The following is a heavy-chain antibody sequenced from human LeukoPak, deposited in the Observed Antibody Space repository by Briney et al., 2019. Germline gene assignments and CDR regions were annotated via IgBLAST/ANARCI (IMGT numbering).Heavy chain of an antibody. CDR3: ASSSLRGSDAFDI. CDR2: TYYRSKWYT. Sequence: SQTLSLTCPISGDSVSSNSAAWNWIRQSPSRGLEWLGRTYYRSKWYTDYAVSVSSRITINPDASKNQFSLQLNSVTPEDTAVYYCASSSLRGSDAFDIWGQGTMVTVSS. CDR1: GDSVSSNSAA. D-gene: IGHD3-16*01. J-gene: IGHJ3*02. V-gene: IGHV6-1*01.